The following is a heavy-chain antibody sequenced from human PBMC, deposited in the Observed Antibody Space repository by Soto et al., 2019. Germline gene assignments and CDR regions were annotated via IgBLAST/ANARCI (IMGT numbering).Heavy chain of an antibody. V-gene: IGHV1-69*06. J-gene: IGHJ4*02. CDR1: GGTFSSYA. Sequence: QVQLVQSGAEVKKPGSSVKVSCKASGGTFSSYAISWVRQAPVQGPEGMGGIIHSFGTANYAQKFQGRVTITADKYTSTAYMELGSLRSEDTAVYYCARDLGYDSSDEYGDYWGQGTLVTVSS. CDR2: IIHSFGTA. CDR3: ARDLGYDSSDEYGDY. D-gene: IGHD3-22*01.